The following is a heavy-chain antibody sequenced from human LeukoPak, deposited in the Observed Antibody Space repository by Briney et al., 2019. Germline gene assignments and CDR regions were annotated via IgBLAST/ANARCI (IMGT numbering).Heavy chain of an antibody. Sequence: SETLSLTCAVYGGSFSGYYWSWIRQPPGKGLEWIGEINHSGSTNYNPSLRSRVTISVDTSKNQFSLKLSSVTAADTAVYYCARGPGPLGYWGQGTLVTVSS. D-gene: IGHD3-16*01. V-gene: IGHV4-34*01. CDR2: INHSGST. CDR1: GGSFSGYY. CDR3: ARGPGPLGY. J-gene: IGHJ4*02.